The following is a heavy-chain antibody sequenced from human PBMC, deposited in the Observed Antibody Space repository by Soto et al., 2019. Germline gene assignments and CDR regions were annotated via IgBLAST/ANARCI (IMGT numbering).Heavy chain of an antibody. CDR2: ISYDGSNK. CDR3: AKDHGPLGVRGVIRTMDY. Sequence: GGSLSLSCAASGFTFSSYGMHWVRQAPGKGLEWVAVISYDGSNKYYADSVKGRFTVSRDNSKNTLYLQMNSLRAEDTAVYYCAKDHGPLGVRGVIRTMDYWGQGTLVTVYS. D-gene: IGHD3-10*01. J-gene: IGHJ4*02. V-gene: IGHV3-30*18. CDR1: GFTFSSYG.